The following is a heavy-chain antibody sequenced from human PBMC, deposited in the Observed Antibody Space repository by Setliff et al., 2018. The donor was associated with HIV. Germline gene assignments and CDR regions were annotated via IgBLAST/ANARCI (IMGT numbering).Heavy chain of an antibody. V-gene: IGHV1-2*02. CDR2: IHPNRGGT. J-gene: IGHJ4*02. Sequence: ASVKVSCKAAGYTFSDYFIHWVRQAPGQGLEWMGWIHPNRGGTNYAQKFQGRVTMTRDTSITTAYMELSRLSSDDTAVYYCARVFGVRQAFDNWGQGTLVTVSS. CDR1: GYTFSDYF. D-gene: IGHD3-10*02. CDR3: ARVFGVRQAFDN.